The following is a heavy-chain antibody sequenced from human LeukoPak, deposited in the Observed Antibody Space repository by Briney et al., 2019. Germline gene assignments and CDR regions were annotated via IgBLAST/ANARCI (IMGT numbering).Heavy chain of an antibody. J-gene: IGHJ6*02. Sequence: SETLSLTCTVSGGSISSGGYYWSWIRQHPGKGLEWIGYIYYSGSTYYNPSLKSRVTISVDTSKNQFSLKLSSVTAADTAVYYCAREWRYGMDVWGQGTTVTVSS. CDR2: IYYSGST. CDR1: GGSISSGGYY. V-gene: IGHV4-31*03. D-gene: IGHD3-3*01. CDR3: AREWRYGMDV.